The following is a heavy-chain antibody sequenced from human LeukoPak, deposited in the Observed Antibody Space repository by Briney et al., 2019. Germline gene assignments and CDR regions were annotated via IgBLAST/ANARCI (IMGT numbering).Heavy chain of an antibody. Sequence: GGSLRLSCAASGFTFSGSAMHWVRQASGKGLEWVGRIRSKANSYATAYAASVKGRFTISRDDSKNTAYLQMNSLKTEDTAVYYCTCSSCYVFGVVYWGQGTLVTVSS. J-gene: IGHJ4*02. CDR2: IRSKANSYAT. CDR3: TCSSCYVFGVVY. D-gene: IGHD2-15*01. V-gene: IGHV3-73*01. CDR1: GFTFSGSA.